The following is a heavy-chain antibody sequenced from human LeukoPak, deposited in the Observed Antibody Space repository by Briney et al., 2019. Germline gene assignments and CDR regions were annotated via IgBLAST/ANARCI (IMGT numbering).Heavy chain of an antibody. D-gene: IGHD3-22*01. CDR2: ISSSSSYI. CDR1: GFTFSNSN. CDR3: AIDRSSGYYGLDF. V-gene: IGHV3-21*01. Sequence: GVSLRLSCAASGFTFSNSNMNWVRQAPGKGLEWVASISSSSSYIYYADSVKGRFTISRDNAKNSLSLQMNSLRAEDTAVYYCAIDRSSGYYGLDFWGQGTLVTVSS. J-gene: IGHJ4*02.